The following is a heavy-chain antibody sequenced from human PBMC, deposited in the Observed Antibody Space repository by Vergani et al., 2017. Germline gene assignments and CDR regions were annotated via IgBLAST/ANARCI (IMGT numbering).Heavy chain of an antibody. D-gene: IGHD6-13*01. CDR2: IGTAGDT. CDR1: GFTFSSYD. V-gene: IGHV3-13*04. CDR3: ARSXGDGAVAVTEYYYYGMDV. J-gene: IGHJ6*02. Sequence: EVQLVASGGGMVPPGGSLRLSCAASGFTFSSYDLHWLRQATGKVLEWVSAIGTAGDTYYPGSVKGRFTISSENAKNSLYLQMNSLRAGDTAVYYCARSXGDGAVAVTEYYYYGMDVWGQGTTVTVSS.